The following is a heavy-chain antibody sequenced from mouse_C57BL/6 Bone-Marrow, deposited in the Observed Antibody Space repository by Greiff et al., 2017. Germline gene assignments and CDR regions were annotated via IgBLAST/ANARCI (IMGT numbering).Heavy chain of an antibody. CDR2: IWRGGST. V-gene: IGHV2-5*01. Sequence: VKLMESGPGLVQPSQSLSITCTVSGFSLTSYGVHWVRQSPGKGLEWLGVIWRGGSTDYNAAFMSRLSITKDNSKSQVFFKMNSLQADDTAIYYCAAKSHDGEDFDVWGTGTTVTVSS. J-gene: IGHJ1*03. CDR1: GFSLTSYG. CDR3: AAKSHDGEDFDV. D-gene: IGHD2-3*01.